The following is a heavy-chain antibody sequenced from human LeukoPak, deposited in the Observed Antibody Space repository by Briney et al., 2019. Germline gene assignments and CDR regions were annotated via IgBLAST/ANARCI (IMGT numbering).Heavy chain of an antibody. CDR1: GGSISSSSYY. CDR3: AKWYKQHFDY. CDR2: IYYSGST. V-gene: IGHV4-39*01. D-gene: IGHD1-1*01. J-gene: IGHJ4*02. Sequence: SETLSLTXTVSGGSISSSSYYWGWIRQPPGKGLEWIGSIYYSGSTYYNPSLKSRVTISVDTSKNQFSLKLSSVTAADTAVHYCAKWYKQHFDYWGQGTLVTVSS.